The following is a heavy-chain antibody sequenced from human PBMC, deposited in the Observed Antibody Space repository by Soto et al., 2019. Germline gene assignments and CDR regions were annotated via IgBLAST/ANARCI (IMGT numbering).Heavy chain of an antibody. J-gene: IGHJ4*02. D-gene: IGHD6-19*01. Sequence: EVHLLESGGGLVQPGGSLRLSCAASGFTFSNYAMTWVRQAAGKGLEWVSSISGPGGSTYYADSVQGRFTISRDNSKNALLLQMNTLRAEDTALYYCARDERIAVAGTDNWGQGILVTVTS. CDR1: GFTFSNYA. CDR2: ISGPGGST. CDR3: ARDERIAVAGTDN. V-gene: IGHV3-23*01.